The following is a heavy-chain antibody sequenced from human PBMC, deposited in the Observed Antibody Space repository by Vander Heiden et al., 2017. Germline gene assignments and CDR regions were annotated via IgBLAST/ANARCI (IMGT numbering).Heavy chain of an antibody. CDR2: ISGSGGST. J-gene: IGHJ6*02. V-gene: IGHV3-23*01. D-gene: IGHD3-10*01. CDR1: GFTFSSYA. CDR3: AKAPMVRGVWDYGMDV. Sequence: EVQLLESGGGLVQPGGSLRLSCAASGFTFSSYAMSWVRQAPGKGLEWVSAISGSGGSTYYADYGKGRFTISRDNSKNTRYLQMNSLRAEDTAVYYCAKAPMVRGVWDYGMDVWGQGTTVTVSS.